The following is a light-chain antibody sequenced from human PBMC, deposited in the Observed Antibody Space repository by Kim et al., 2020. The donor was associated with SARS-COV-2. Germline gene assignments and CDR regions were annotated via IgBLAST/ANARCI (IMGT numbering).Light chain of an antibody. CDR3: YSASDNNRV. J-gene: IGLJ3*02. Sequence: SYELTQPSSVSVSPGQTARITCAGDVLAKKYARWFQQKPGQSPVVVIYKDSERPSGIPERCSGSSSGTTVTLTISGAQVEDEADYYCYSASDNNRVFGGGTQLTVL. CDR1: VLAKKY. CDR2: KDS. V-gene: IGLV3-27*01.